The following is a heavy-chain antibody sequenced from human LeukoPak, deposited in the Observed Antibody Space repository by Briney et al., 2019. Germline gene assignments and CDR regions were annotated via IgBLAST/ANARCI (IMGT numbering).Heavy chain of an antibody. CDR1: GYTFTCYY. D-gene: IGHD3-10*01. CDR2: INPNSGGT. Sequence: ASVKVSCKASGYTFTCYYMHWVRQAPGQGLEWMGWINPNSGGTNYAQKFQGRVTMTRDTSISTAYMELSRLRSDDTAVYYCASDNGSGSPSFDYWGQGTLVTVSS. CDR3: ASDNGSGSPSFDY. V-gene: IGHV1-2*02. J-gene: IGHJ4*02.